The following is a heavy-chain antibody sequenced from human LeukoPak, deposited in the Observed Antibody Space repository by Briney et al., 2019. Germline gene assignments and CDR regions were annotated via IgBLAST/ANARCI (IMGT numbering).Heavy chain of an antibody. J-gene: IGHJ4*02. Sequence: ASVKVSCTASGYTFTGYYMHWVRQAPGQGLEWMGWINPNSGGTSYAQKFQGRVTMTRDTSISTAYMELSRLRSDDTAVYYCARDYYCGGDCYAFDYWGQGTLVTVSS. CDR1: GYTFTGYY. CDR3: ARDYYCGGDCYAFDY. D-gene: IGHD2-21*02. V-gene: IGHV1-2*02. CDR2: INPNSGGT.